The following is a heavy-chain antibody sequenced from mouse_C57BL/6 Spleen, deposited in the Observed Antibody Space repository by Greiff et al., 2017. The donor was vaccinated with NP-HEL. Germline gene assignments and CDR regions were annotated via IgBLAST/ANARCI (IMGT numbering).Heavy chain of an antibody. J-gene: IGHJ2*01. Sequence: EVQLVESGGGLVQPGGSLSLSCAASGFTFTDYYMSWVRQPPGQALEWLGFIRNKANGYTTEYSASVKGRFTISRDNSQSILYLQMNALRAEDSATYYCAADMAYDYGGYFDYWGQGTTLTVSS. V-gene: IGHV7-3*01. CDR3: AADMAYDYGGYFDY. D-gene: IGHD2-4*01. CDR1: GFTFTDYY. CDR2: IRNKANGYTT.